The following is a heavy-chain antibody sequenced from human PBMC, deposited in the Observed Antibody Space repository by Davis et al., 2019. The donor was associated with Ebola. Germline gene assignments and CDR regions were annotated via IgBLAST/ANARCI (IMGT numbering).Heavy chain of an antibody. CDR1: GFTFSSYA. CDR3: AKKAGYDILTGYYGMDV. D-gene: IGHD3-9*01. J-gene: IGHJ6*02. Sequence: PGGSLRLSCAASGFTFSSYAMSWVRQAPGKGLEWVSAISGSGGSTYYADSVKGRFTISRDNSKNTLYLQMNSLRAEDTAVYYCAKKAGYDILTGYYGMDVWGQGTTVTVSS. V-gene: IGHV3-23*01. CDR2: ISGSGGST.